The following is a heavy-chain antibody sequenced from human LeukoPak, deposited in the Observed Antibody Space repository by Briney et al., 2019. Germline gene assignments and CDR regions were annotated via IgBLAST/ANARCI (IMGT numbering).Heavy chain of an antibody. CDR1: GFTFSSYS. CDR2: ISGSGGST. J-gene: IGHJ4*02. D-gene: IGHD3-22*01. V-gene: IGHV3-23*01. CDR3: AKDPREWRYYDSSLNALLTGQFDY. Sequence: GGSLRLSCAASGFTFSSYSMNWVRQAPGKGLEWVSAISGSGGSTYYADSVKGRFTISRDNSKNTLYLQMNSLRAEDTAVYYCAKDPREWRYYDSSLNALLTGQFDYWGQGTLVTVSS.